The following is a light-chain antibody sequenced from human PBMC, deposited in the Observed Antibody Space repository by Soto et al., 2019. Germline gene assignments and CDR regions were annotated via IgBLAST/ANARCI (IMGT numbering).Light chain of an antibody. CDR3: AAWDDGLNGPLYV. V-gene: IGLV1-44*01. CDR1: SSNIGSNP. CDR2: GNI. J-gene: IGLJ1*01. Sequence: QSVLSQPPSASGTPGQRVTNSSSGGSSNIGSNPVNWYQQLPGTAPKLLIYGNIVRPSGVPDRFSGSKSGTSASLAISGLQSEDEAEYYCAAWDDGLNGPLYVFGPGTKVTVL.